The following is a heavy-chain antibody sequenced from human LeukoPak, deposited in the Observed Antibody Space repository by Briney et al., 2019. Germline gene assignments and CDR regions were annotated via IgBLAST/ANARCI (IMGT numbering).Heavy chain of an antibody. V-gene: IGHV4-59*01. CDR3: ARSSEYYFGP. CDR2: IYYSGGT. Sequence: SETLSLTCTVSGGSISSYYWSWIRQPPGKGLEWIGEIYYSGGTKYNPSFERRVTISLDTSKNQFSLRMTSMTTADTAVYYCARSSEYYFGPWGQGTLVTVSS. D-gene: IGHD2/OR15-2a*01. J-gene: IGHJ5*02. CDR1: GGSISSYY.